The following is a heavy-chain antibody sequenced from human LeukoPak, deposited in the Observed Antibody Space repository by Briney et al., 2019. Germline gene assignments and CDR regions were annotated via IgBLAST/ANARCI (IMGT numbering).Heavy chain of an antibody. V-gene: IGHV3-7*03. D-gene: IGHD3-22*01. CDR1: GFVFRNYF. J-gene: IGHJ4*02. Sequence: GSLILSCAASGFVFRNYFMSWVRQAPGKGLEWVASIKNDGSEKYYVDSVGGRYTISRDNTKNSLYLQMNSLGAEDTAVYYCAKSSYYDSSGYYREYYFDYWGQGTLVTVSS. CDR2: IKNDGSEK. CDR3: AKSSYYDSSGYYREYYFDY.